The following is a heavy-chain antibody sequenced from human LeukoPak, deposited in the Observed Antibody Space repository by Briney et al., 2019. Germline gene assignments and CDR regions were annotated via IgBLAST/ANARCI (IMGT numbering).Heavy chain of an antibody. V-gene: IGHV4-4*09. CDR1: GVSLSSFS. D-gene: IGHD3-3*01. Sequence: SETLSLTRAVSGVSLSSFSWSWIRQPPGKGLEWIGYIYTTGSTHYNPSLKRRVTISVHTSKNQFSLKLSSVTAADTAVYYCARSGYYDVWSGYFPSNYYYYYYMDVWGKGTTVTVSS. CDR3: ARSGYYDVWSGYFPSNYYYYYYMDV. CDR2: IYTTGST. J-gene: IGHJ6*03.